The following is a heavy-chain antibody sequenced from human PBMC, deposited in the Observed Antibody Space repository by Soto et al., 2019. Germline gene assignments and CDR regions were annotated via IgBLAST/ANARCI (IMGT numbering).Heavy chain of an antibody. CDR2: IIPIFGTA. V-gene: IGHV1-69*13. D-gene: IGHD5-12*01. CDR1: GGTFSSYA. CDR3: AKWLPNYYYGMDV. Sequence: SVKVSCKASGGTFSSYAISWVRQAPGQGLEWMGGIIPIFGTANYAQKFQGRVTITADESTSTAYMELSSLRSEDTAVYYCAKWLPNYYYGMDVWGQGTTVTVSS. J-gene: IGHJ6*02.